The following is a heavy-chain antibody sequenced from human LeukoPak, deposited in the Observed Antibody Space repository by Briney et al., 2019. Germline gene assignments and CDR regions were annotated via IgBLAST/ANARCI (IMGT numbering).Heavy chain of an antibody. D-gene: IGHD3-22*01. Sequence: PETLSLTCTVSGGSVSSGSYYWSWIRQPPGKGLEWIGYIYYSGSTNYNPSLKSRVTISVDTSKNQFSLKLSSVTAADTAVYYCARKNYYESSGYLYYFDYWGQGTLVTVSS. V-gene: IGHV4-61*01. CDR3: ARKNYYESSGYLYYFDY. CDR1: GGSVSSGSYY. CDR2: IYYSGST. J-gene: IGHJ4*02.